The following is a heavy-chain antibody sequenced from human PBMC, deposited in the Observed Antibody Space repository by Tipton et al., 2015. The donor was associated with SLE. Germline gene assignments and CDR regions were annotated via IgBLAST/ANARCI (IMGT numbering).Heavy chain of an antibody. CDR3: ARAIVYCSSPGSCFPEGVDP. CDR2: IYHSGST. CDR1: GGSISSSSYY. D-gene: IGHD2-2*01. Sequence: TLSLTCTVSGGSISSSSYYWGWIRQPPGKGLEWIGSIYHSGSTYYNPSLKSRLTISIDTPKNQFSLRLSSATAADTAVYYCARAIVYCSSPGSCFPEGVDPWGQGTLVTVSS. V-gene: IGHV4-39*07. J-gene: IGHJ5*02.